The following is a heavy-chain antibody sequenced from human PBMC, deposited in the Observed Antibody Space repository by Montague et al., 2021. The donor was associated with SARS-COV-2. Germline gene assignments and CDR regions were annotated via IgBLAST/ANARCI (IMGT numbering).Heavy chain of an antibody. D-gene: IGHD5-12*01. V-gene: IGHV4-61*02. CDR2: IYTSGST. CDR3: AGDRPPVATTFNYYYYGMDD. J-gene: IGHJ6*02. CDR1: GGSISSGSYY. Sequence: TLSLTCTVSGGSISSGSYYWSWIRQPAGKGLEWIGRIYTSGSTNYNPSLKSRVTISVDTSKNQFSLKLSSVTAADTAVYYCAGDRPPVATTFNYYYYGMDDWGQGTTVTVSS.